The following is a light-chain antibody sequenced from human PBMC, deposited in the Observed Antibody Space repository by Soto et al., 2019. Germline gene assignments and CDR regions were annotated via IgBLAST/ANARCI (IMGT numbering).Light chain of an antibody. CDR2: STS. J-gene: IGKJ1*01. CDR3: QQSYSTPWT. V-gene: IGKV1-39*01. Sequence: DIQMTQSPSSLSASVGDRVTITCRASQSISYYLNWYQQKQGRAPRLLIYSTSTLQIGVPSKFSGSASGTDFTLTISSLQPEDFATYYCQQSYSTPWTFGQGTKVEIK. CDR1: QSISYY.